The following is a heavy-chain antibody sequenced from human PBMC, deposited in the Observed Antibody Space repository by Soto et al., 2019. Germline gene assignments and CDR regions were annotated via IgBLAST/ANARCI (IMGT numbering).Heavy chain of an antibody. D-gene: IGHD6-19*01. J-gene: IGHJ1*01. Sequence: RASVKVSCKASGYAFTSYGISWVRQAPGQGLEWMGWISAYNGNTNYAQKLQGRVTMTTDTSTSTAYMELRSLRSDDTAVYYCARDRVAVAGGAAYFQHWGQGTLGTVSS. CDR3: ARDRVAVAGGAAYFQH. V-gene: IGHV1-18*01. CDR2: ISAYNGNT. CDR1: GYAFTSYG.